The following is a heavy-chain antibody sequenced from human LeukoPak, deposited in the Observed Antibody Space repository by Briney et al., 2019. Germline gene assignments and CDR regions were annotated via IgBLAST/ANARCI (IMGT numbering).Heavy chain of an antibody. Sequence: PGGSLRLSCAASGFTFSIYGMNWVRQAPGKGLEWVSYISSSSSTIYYADSVKGRFTISRDNAKNSLHLQMNSLRAEDTAVYYCARDQGFTAMVTFSPFDYWGQGTLVTVSS. CDR3: ARDQGFTAMVTFSPFDY. CDR2: ISSSSSTI. V-gene: IGHV3-48*01. D-gene: IGHD5-18*01. J-gene: IGHJ4*02. CDR1: GFTFSIYG.